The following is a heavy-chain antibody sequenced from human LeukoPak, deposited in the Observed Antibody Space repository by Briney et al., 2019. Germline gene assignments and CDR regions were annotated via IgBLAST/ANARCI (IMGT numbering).Heavy chain of an antibody. CDR3: ATGSGKQYYYYYYMDV. CDR1: GGTFSSYA. Sequence: SVKVSCKASGGTFSSYAISWVRQARGRGLEWMGGIIPIFGTANYAQKFQGRVTITTDESTSTAYMELSSLRSEDTAVYYCATGSGKQYYYYYYMDVWGKGTTVTVSS. J-gene: IGHJ6*03. V-gene: IGHV1-69*05. D-gene: IGHD3-3*01. CDR2: IIPIFGTA.